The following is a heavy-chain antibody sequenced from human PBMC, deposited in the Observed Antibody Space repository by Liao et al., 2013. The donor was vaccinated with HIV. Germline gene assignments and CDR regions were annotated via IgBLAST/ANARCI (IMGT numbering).Heavy chain of an antibody. J-gene: IGHJ5*02. CDR3: ARDESTTMVRGAYDWFDP. V-gene: IGHV4-4*07. CDR2: IYTSGST. D-gene: IGHD3-10*01. Sequence: QVQLQESGPGLVKPSETLSLTCTVSSGSISSFYWSWIRQPAGKGLEWIGRIYTSGSTNYNPSLKSRVTMSVDTSKNQFSLRLTSVTAADTALYYCARDESTTMVRGAYDWFDPWGQGTLVTVSS. CDR1: SGSISSFY.